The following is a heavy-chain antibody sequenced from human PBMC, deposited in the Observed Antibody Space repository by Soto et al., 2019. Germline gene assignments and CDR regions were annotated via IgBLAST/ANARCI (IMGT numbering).Heavy chain of an antibody. J-gene: IGHJ6*02. D-gene: IGHD3-10*01. CDR2: ISSSGSTI. Sequence: PGWSLRLSCAASGFTFSSYEMNWVRQAPGKGLEWVSYISSSGSTIYYADSVKGRFTISRDNAKNSPYLQMNSLRAEDTAVYYCARHTSGYGMDVWGQGTTVTVS. CDR1: GFTFSSYE. CDR3: ARHTSGYGMDV. V-gene: IGHV3-48*03.